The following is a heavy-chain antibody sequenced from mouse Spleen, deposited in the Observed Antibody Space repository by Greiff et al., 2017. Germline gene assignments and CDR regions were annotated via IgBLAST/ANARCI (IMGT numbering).Heavy chain of an antibody. J-gene: IGHJ4*01. CDR1: GYAFSSYW. CDR2: IYPGDGDT. CDR3: ARDGNYGAMDY. V-gene: IGHV1-80*01. Sequence: VQLQQPGAELVKPGASVKISCKASGYAFSSYWMNWVKQRPGQGLEWIGQIYPGDGDTNYNGKFKGKATLTVDKSSSTAYMQLSSLTSEDSAVYFCARDGNYGAMDYWGQGTSVTVSS. D-gene: IGHD2-1*01.